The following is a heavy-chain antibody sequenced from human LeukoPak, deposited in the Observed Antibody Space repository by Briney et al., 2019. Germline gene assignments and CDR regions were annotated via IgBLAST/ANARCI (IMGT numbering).Heavy chain of an antibody. CDR2: ISYDGSNK. D-gene: IGHD2-2*01. V-gene: IGHV3-30*14. CDR3: VKGRCSGSSCYGGDY. CDR1: GFTFSSYA. Sequence: GRSLRLSCAASGFTFSSYAMHWVRQAPGKGLEWVAVISYDGSNKYYADSVKGRFTISRDNSKNTLYLQMSSLRAEDTAVYYCVKGRCSGSSCYGGDYWGQGTLVTVSS. J-gene: IGHJ4*02.